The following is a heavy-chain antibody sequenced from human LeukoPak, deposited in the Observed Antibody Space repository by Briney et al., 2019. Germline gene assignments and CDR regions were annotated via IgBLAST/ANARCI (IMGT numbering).Heavy chain of an antibody. CDR1: GYTFTGYY. V-gene: IGHV1-2*02. CDR2: INPNSGGT. D-gene: IGHD2-8*01. J-gene: IGHJ6*03. CDR3: ARSARHCNNGVCFTDYYIDL. Sequence: ASVKVSCKASGYTFTGYYMHWMRQAPGQGLEWMGWINPNSGGTNYAQKFQGRVTMTRDTSISTAYMEMSSLTSDDTAVYYCARSARHCNNGVCFTDYYIDLWGKGTTVIVSS.